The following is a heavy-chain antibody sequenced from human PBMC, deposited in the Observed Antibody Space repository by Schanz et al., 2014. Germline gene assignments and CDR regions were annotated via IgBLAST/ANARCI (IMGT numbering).Heavy chain of an antibody. D-gene: IGHD6-19*01. V-gene: IGHV3-30*19. J-gene: IGHJ4*02. CDR1: GFTFNSYS. CDR2: MWNDGIKT. Sequence: VHLVESGGGLGQRGGSLIVSCEGSGFTFNSYSMNWVRQAPGKGLEWVAVMWNDGIKTHYADSGKGRFTISRDNSKNTVYLQMNSLRTDDTAMYYCARDPNTSAWLPYFDTWGQGTLVTVSS. CDR3: ARDPNTSAWLPYFDT.